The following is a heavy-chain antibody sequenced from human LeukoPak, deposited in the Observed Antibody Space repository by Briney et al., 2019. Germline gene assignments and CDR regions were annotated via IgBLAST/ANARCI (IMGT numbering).Heavy chain of an antibody. J-gene: IGHJ4*02. CDR1: GFTLINYR. CDR3: ARIWQWLDHRNYFDS. D-gene: IGHD6-19*01. V-gene: IGHV3-7*01. Sequence: PGGSLRLSCAASGFTLINYRMSWVRQAPGRGLEWVANINQDGSDKDYLDSVKGRFTISRDNTQNSLSLHMNNVRADDTAVYYCARIWQWLDHRNYFDSWGQGTLVTVSS. CDR2: INQDGSDK.